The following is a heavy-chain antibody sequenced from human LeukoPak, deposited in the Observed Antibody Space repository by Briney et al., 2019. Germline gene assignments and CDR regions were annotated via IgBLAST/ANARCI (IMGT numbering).Heavy chain of an antibody. CDR3: ARLGGSYYGVDY. J-gene: IGHJ4*02. V-gene: IGHV3-23*01. Sequence: GGSLRLSCAASGFTFSSYGMSWVRQAPGKGLEWVSAISGSGGSTYYADSVKGRFTISRDNSKNTLYLQMNSLRAEDTAVYYCARLGGSYYGVDYWGQGTLVTVSS. D-gene: IGHD1-26*01. CDR2: ISGSGGST. CDR1: GFTFSSYG.